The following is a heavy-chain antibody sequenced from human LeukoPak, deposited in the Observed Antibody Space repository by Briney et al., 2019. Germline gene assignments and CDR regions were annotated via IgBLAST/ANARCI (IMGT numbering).Heavy chain of an antibody. V-gene: IGHV4-39*07. D-gene: IGHD2-2*01. CDR3: ARGQLGYCSSASCSNWFDP. CDR1: GGSISSSSYY. Sequence: SSETLSLTCTVSGGSISSSSYYWGWIRQPPGKGLEWIGSIYYSGSTYYNPSLKSRVTISVDTSKNQFSLKLSSVTAADTAVYYCARGQLGYCSSASCSNWFDPWGQGTLVTVSS. CDR2: IYYSGST. J-gene: IGHJ5*02.